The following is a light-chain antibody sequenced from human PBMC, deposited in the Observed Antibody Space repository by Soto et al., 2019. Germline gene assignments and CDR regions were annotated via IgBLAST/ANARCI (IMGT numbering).Light chain of an antibody. CDR3: SSYAGGNNLYV. CDR1: SSDVGRYNY. V-gene: IGLV2-8*01. J-gene: IGLJ1*01. Sequence: QSALTQPPSASGSPGQSVTISCTGTSSDVGRYNYVSWYQQHPGKAPKHMISELTKRPSGVPDRFSGSKSGNTASLTVSGLQAEDEADYYCSSYAGGNNLYVFGTGTKVTVL. CDR2: ELT.